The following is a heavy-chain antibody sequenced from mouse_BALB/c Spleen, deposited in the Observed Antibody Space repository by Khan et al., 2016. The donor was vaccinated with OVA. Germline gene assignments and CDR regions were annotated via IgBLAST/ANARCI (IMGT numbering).Heavy chain of an antibody. D-gene: IGHD1-1*01. CDR3: ARLAYYYDSEGFAY. J-gene: IGHJ3*01. CDR1: GFTFSTYG. V-gene: IGHV5-6*01. Sequence: EVELVESGGDLVKPGGSLKLSCAASGFTFSTYGMSWVRQTPDKRLEWVATVSTGGGYTYYPDSVKGRFTISRDTAKNPLYLQMSSLKSEDTAMFSCARLAYYYDSEGFAYWGQGTLVTVSA. CDR2: VSTGGGYT.